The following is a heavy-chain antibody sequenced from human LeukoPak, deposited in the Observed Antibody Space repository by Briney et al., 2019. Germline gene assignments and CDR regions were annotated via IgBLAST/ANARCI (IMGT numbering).Heavy chain of an antibody. CDR1: GYTFTGYY. CDR3: ARDLEKQLPSGWFDP. Sequence: ASVKVSCKASGYTFTGYYMHWVRQAPGQGLEWMGWINPNSGGTNYAQKFQGRVTMTRDTSISTAYMELSRLRSDDTAIYYCARDLEKQLPSGWFDPWGQGTLVTVSS. V-gene: IGHV1-2*02. D-gene: IGHD6-13*01. J-gene: IGHJ5*02. CDR2: INPNSGGT.